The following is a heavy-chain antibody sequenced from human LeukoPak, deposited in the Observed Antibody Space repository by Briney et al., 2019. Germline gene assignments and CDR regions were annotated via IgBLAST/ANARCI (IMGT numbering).Heavy chain of an antibody. CDR2: IYPRDGST. V-gene: IGHV1-46*01. CDR3: AKESKFWPGSPLAGMSYFDY. CDR1: GYSFTSNY. D-gene: IGHD3-3*01. Sequence: GASVKVSCKASGYSFTSNYIHWVRQAPGQGLEWMGMIYPRDGSTSYAQKFQGRVTVTRDTSTSTVHMELSGLRSEDTAVYYCAKESKFWPGSPLAGMSYFDYWGQGVLVTVSS. J-gene: IGHJ4*02.